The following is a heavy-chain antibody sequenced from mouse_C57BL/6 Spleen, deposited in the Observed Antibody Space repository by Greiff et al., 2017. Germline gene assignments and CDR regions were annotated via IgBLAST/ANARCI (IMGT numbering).Heavy chain of an antibody. D-gene: IGHD4-1*01. CDR1: GFSLTSYG. Sequence: QVQLQQSGPGLVQPSQSLSITCTVSGFSLTSYGVNWVRQSPGKGLEWLGVIWRGGSTDYNAAFMSRLSITKDNSKSQVFFKMNSLRADDTAIYYCAKSLTGTGYFDYWGQGTTLTVSS. V-gene: IGHV2-5*01. CDR3: AKSLTGTGYFDY. J-gene: IGHJ2*01. CDR2: IWRGGST.